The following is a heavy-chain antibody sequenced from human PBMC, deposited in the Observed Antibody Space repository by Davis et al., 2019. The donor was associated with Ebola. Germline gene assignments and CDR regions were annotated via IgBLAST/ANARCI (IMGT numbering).Heavy chain of an antibody. Sequence: SETLSLTCTVSGGSISSGGYYWSWIRQHPGKGLEWIGYIYYSGSTNYNPSLKSRVTISVDTSKNQFSLKLSSVTAADTAVYYCARELHGDWFDPWGQGTLVTVSS. J-gene: IGHJ5*02. CDR1: GGSISSGGYY. V-gene: IGHV4-61*08. CDR3: ARELHGDWFDP. D-gene: IGHD4-17*01. CDR2: IYYSGST.